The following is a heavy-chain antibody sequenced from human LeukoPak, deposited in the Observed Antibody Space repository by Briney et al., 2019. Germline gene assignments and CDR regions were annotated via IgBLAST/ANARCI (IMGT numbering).Heavy chain of an antibody. Sequence: SETLSLTCTVSGGFISSGSYYWSWIRQPAGKGLEWIGRIYTSGSTNYNPSLKSRVTISVDTSKNQFSLKLSSVTAADTAVYYCARAKRGYSYGSIYYMDVWGKGTTVTVSS. CDR2: IYTSGST. V-gene: IGHV4-61*02. CDR1: GGFISSGSYY. CDR3: ARAKRGYSYGSIYYMDV. D-gene: IGHD5-18*01. J-gene: IGHJ6*03.